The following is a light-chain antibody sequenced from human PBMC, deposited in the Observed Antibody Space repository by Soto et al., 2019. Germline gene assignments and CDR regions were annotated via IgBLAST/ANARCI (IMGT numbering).Light chain of an antibody. V-gene: IGLV1-40*01. Sequence: SVLTQPPSVSGAPGQRVTISCTGSSSNIGAGYDVHWYQQLPGTAPKLLIYGNSNRHSGVPDRFSGSKSGTSASLAITGLQAEDEADDYCQSYDSSLSALFGGGTKVTVL. CDR2: GNS. CDR3: QSYDSSLSAL. CDR1: SSNIGAGYD. J-gene: IGLJ3*02.